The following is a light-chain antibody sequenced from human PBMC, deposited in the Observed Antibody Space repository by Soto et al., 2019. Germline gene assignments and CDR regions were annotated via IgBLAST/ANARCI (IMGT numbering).Light chain of an antibody. Sequence: DVQLTQSPSFLSASVGDRVTITCRASQGLSSYLAWYQQKPGKAPNLLIYAAFTLQSGVPSRFSGSGSGTEFTLTISSLQPEDFATYYCQQLKSYPITFGQGTKVDI. CDR2: AAF. CDR3: QQLKSYPIT. J-gene: IGKJ1*01. CDR1: QGLSSY. V-gene: IGKV1-9*01.